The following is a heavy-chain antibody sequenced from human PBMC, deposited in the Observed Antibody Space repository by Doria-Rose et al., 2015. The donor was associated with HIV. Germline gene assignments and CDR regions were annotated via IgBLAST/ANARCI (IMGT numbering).Heavy chain of an antibody. CDR2: INHSGST. V-gene: IGHV4-34*01. Sequence: QVQLQESGAGLVKPSETLSLTCAVFGGSFSGYYWSWIRQPPGKGLEWIGEINHSGSTNYKTSLKSRVTLPLDTSKILSSVTLSSVTAADTAVYYCARGLLRGGWNDVDYYYGMDVWGQGTTVTVSS. J-gene: IGHJ6*02. D-gene: IGHD1-1*01. CDR3: ARGLLRGGWNDVDYYYGMDV. CDR1: GGSFSGYY.